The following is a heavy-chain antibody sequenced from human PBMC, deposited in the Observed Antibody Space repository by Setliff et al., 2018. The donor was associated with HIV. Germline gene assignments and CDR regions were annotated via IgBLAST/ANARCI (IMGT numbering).Heavy chain of an antibody. J-gene: IGHJ4*02. CDR2: INPSGGTT. CDR3: ARGGGLKPFGYQLDY. Sequence: ASVKVSCKASGYSLTSHYMHWVRQAPGQGLEWMGIINPSGGTTNSAQKFQGRVTMTRDTSTSTVSMELSSLRYEDTAVYYCARGGGLKPFGYQLDYWGQGTLVTVSS. D-gene: IGHD2-2*01. V-gene: IGHV1-46*01. CDR1: GYSLTSHY.